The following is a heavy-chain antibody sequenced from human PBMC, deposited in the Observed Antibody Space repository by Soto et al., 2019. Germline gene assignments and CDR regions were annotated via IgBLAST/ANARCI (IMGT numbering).Heavy chain of an antibody. Sequence: PSETLSLTCTVSGGSIGSGGYWWSWIRQHPGRGLEWIGFVSYTGNTQYNPSLKSRVNISVDTSTKQFSLKLSSVTAADTAVYYCAATPRYWGQGTLVTVSS. D-gene: IGHD2-15*01. CDR1: GGSIGSGGYW. J-gene: IGHJ4*02. CDR2: VSYTGNT. V-gene: IGHV4-31*03. CDR3: AATPRY.